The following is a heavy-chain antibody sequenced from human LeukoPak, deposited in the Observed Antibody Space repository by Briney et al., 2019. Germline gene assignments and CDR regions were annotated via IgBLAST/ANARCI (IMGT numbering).Heavy chain of an antibody. CDR1: GGSISSGSYY. CDR2: IYTSGST. CDR3: ARNPWFDP. J-gene: IGHJ5*02. V-gene: IGHV4-61*02. Sequence: PSETLSLTCTVSGGSISSGSYYWSWIRQPAGKGLEWIGRIYTSGSTNYNPSLKSRVTISVDTSKNQFSLKLSSVTAADTAVYYCARNPWFDPWGQGTLVTVSS.